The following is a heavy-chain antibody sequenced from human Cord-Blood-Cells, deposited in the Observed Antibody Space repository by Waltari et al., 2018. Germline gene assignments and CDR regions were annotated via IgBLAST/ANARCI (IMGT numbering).Heavy chain of an antibody. CDR2: INPSGGST. CDR3: ARASGYYFDY. V-gene: IGHV1-46*01. CDR1: GYTFTTYY. D-gene: IGHD6-25*01. Sequence: QVQLVQSGAEVKKPGASVTVSCKASGYTFTTYYMPWVRQAPGQGLEWMGIINPSGGSTSYAQKFQGRVTMTRDTSTSTVYMELSSLRSEDTAVYYCARASGYYFDYWGQGTLVTVSS. J-gene: IGHJ4*02.